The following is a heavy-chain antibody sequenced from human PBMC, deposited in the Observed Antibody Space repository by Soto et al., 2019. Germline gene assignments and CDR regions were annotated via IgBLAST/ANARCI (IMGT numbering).Heavy chain of an antibody. CDR2: ISGSGGST. D-gene: IGHD6-6*01. V-gene: IGHV3-23*01. Sequence: EVQLLESGGGLVQPGGSLRLSCAASGFTFSSYAMNWARQAPGKGLEWVSAISGSGGSTYYADSVKGRFTISRDNSKNTLFLQMNSLRAEDTAVYYCAKDNLEYSSSPYYYYAMDVWGQGTTVTVSS. CDR1: GFTFSSYA. J-gene: IGHJ6*02. CDR3: AKDNLEYSSSPYYYYAMDV.